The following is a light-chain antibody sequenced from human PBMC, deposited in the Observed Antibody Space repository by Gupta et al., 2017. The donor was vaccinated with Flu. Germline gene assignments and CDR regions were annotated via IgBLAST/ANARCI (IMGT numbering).Light chain of an antibody. Sequence: QYALTQPASVSGSPGPSIIISCTGTSSDVGGYNYVPWYQQPPGKAPKLMIYEVSNRPSGVSNRFSGTKSGNTASLTISGLQAEDEADYYCSSYTSSSTLVVFGGGTKRTVL. V-gene: IGLV2-14*01. CDR1: SSDVGGYNY. J-gene: IGLJ2*01. CDR2: EVS. CDR3: SSYTSSSTLVV.